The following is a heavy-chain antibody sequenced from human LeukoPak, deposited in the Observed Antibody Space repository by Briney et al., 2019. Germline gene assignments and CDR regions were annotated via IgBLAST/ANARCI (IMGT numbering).Heavy chain of an antibody. CDR1: GGSISSGDYY. D-gene: IGHD5-18*01. J-gene: IGHJ4*02. CDR2: IYTSGNT. V-gene: IGHV4-61*02. CDR3: ARAGGRDNSYGFQDY. Sequence: SQILSLTCTVSGGSISSGDYYWSWIRQPAGKGLEWIGRIYTSGNTNYNPSLKSRVTISLDTSKNHFSLRLSSVTAADTAVYYCARAGGRDNSYGFQDYWGQGTLVTVSS.